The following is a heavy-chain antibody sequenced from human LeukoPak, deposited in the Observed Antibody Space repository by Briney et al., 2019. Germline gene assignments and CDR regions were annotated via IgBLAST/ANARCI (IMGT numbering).Heavy chain of an antibody. V-gene: IGHV1-46*01. CDR1: GGTFSSYA. D-gene: IGHD3-10*01. J-gene: IGHJ5*02. CDR3: ARTSGTLSWFDP. Sequence: ASVKVSCKASGGTFSSYAISWVRQAPGQGLEWMGIINPSGGSTSYAQKFQGRVTMTRDMSTSTVYMELSSLRSEDTAVYYCARTSGTLSWFDPWGQGTLVTVSS. CDR2: INPSGGST.